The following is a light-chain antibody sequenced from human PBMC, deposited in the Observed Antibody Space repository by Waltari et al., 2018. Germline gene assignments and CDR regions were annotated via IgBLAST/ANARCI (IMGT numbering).Light chain of an antibody. J-gene: IGKJ4*01. CDR1: QSVLFSSNNKDS. Sequence: DIVMTQSPDSLAVSLGERATLNCQSSQSVLFSSNNKDSLALYQQKPGQPPKLLIYWAATRQSGVPDRFSGSGSGTDFTLTISSLQAEDVAVYFCQQYVAAPLTFGGGTKVEIK. CDR2: WAA. V-gene: IGKV4-1*01. CDR3: QQYVAAPLT.